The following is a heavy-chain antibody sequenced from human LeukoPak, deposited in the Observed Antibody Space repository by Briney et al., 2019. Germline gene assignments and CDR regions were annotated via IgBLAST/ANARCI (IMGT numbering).Heavy chain of an antibody. CDR1: GFTFSDYY. Sequence: PGGSLRLSCAASGFTFSDYYMSWIRQAPGKGLEWVSYISSSGSTIYYADSVKGRFTISRDNAKNSLYLQMNSLRAEDTAVYYRAKGTARGGIKIDYWGQGTLVTVSS. CDR2: ISSSGSTI. V-gene: IGHV3-11*01. J-gene: IGHJ4*02. D-gene: IGHD1-26*01. CDR3: AKGTARGGIKIDY.